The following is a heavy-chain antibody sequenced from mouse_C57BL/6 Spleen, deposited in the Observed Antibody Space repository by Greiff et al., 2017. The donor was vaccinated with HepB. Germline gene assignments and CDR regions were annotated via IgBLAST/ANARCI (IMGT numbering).Heavy chain of an antibody. CDR2: IDPETGGT. D-gene: IGHD1-1*01. CDR3: TRYYYGSTHAMDY. V-gene: IGHV1-15*01. CDR1: GYTFTDYE. Sequence: QVQLQQSGAELVRPGASVTLSCKASGYTFTDYEMHWVKQTPVHGLEWIGAIDPETGGTAYNQKFKGKAILTADKSSSTAYMELRSLTSEDSAVCYCTRYYYGSTHAMDYWGQGTSVTVSS. J-gene: IGHJ4*01.